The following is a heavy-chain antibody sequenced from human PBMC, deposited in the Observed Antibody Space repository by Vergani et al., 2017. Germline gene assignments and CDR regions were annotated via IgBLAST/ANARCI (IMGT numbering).Heavy chain of an antibody. CDR2: VDPEDGET. D-gene: IGHD1-1*01. Sequence: EVQLVQSGAEVKKPGATMKISCKVSGYTFTDHYMHWVKQAPGKGLEWMGLVDPEDGETIYAEKFKGRVTIAADTSTDTAHLELSSLTSEDTAVYYCATRSRFPPRTGSWGQGTLVTVSS. J-gene: IGHJ5*02. V-gene: IGHV1-69-2*01. CDR3: ATRSRFPPRTGS. CDR1: GYTFTDHY.